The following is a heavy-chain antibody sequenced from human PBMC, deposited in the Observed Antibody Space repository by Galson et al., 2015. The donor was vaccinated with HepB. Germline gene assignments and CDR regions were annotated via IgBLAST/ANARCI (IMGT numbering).Heavy chain of an antibody. J-gene: IGHJ4*02. CDR2: ISRSGGNI. CDR1: GFIFSSYT. Sequence: ALRLSCAASGFIFSSYTMNWVRQAPGKGLEWISYISRSGGNIFYADSLKGRFTISRDNAKKSLFLQMNSLRAEDTSVYYCARGSFGDIDYWGQGTLVTVSS. CDR3: ARGSFGDIDY. D-gene: IGHD4-17*01. V-gene: IGHV3-21*01.